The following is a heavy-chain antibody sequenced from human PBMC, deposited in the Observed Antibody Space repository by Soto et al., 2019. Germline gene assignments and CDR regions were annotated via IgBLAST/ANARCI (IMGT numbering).Heavy chain of an antibody. V-gene: IGHV6-1*01. CDR2: TYYRYKWYN. CDR1: GDSVSSNSAA. CDR3: ARCGQQWLGGDYYYGMDV. Sequence: QVQLQQSGPGLVKPSQTLSLTCAISGDSVSSNSAAWNWIRQSPSRGLEWLGRTYYRYKWYNEDGVSLKSRITINPDTSKNQFSLQLNSVTPEDTAVYYWARCGQQWLGGDYYYGMDVWGQGTTVTVSS. J-gene: IGHJ6*02. D-gene: IGHD6-19*01.